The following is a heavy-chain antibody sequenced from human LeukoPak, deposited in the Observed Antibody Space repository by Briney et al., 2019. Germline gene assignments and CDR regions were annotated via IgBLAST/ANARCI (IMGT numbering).Heavy chain of an antibody. CDR2: IIPIFGTA. J-gene: IGHJ3*02. V-gene: IGHV1-69*05. Sequence: SXKVSCKASGGTFISYAISWVRQAPGQGLEWRGGIIPIFGTANYAQKFQGRVTITTDESTSTAYMELSSLRSEETAVYYCAREYPGRLGDAFDIWGQGTMVTVSS. D-gene: IGHD2-21*01. CDR1: GGTFISYA. CDR3: AREYPGRLGDAFDI.